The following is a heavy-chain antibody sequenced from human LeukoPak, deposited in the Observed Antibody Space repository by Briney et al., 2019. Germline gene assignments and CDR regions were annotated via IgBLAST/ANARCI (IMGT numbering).Heavy chain of an antibody. CDR3: AKSFHQRLQYLDY. J-gene: IGHJ4*02. CDR1: GFTFSSYS. Sequence: GGSPRLSCAASGFTFSSYSMNWVRQAPGKGLEWVSSISSSSSYIYYADSVKGRFTISRDNAKNSLYLQMNSLRAEDTAVYYCAKSFHQRLQYLDYWGQGTLVTVSS. V-gene: IGHV3-21*01. D-gene: IGHD4-11*01. CDR2: ISSSSSYI.